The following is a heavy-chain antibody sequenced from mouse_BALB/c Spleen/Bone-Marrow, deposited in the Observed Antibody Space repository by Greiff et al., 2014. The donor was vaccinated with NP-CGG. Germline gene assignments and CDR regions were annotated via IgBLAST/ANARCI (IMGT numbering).Heavy chain of an antibody. J-gene: IGHJ3*01. CDR3: ATYYYGSSWGFAY. CDR1: GFNIIDTY. CDR2: IDPANGNT. Sequence: EVQLQQSGAELVKPGASVKLSCTASGFNIIDTYMHWVKQRPEQGLEWIGRIDPANGNTKYDPKFQGKATITADTSSNTAYLQLSSLTSEDTAVYYCATYYYGSSWGFAYWGQGTLVTVSA. V-gene: IGHV14-3*02. D-gene: IGHD1-1*01.